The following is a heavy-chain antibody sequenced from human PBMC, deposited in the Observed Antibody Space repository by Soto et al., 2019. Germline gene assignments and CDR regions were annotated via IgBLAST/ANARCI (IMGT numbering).Heavy chain of an antibody. CDR2: INHSGST. CDR3: ARGEWMIRGADYYYYMDV. J-gene: IGHJ6*03. V-gene: IGHV4-34*01. D-gene: IGHD3-10*01. Sequence: SETLSLTCAVYGGSFSGYYWSWIRQPPGKGLEWIGEINHSGSTHYNPSLESRVTFSVDTSKNQFSLRLTSVTAADTALYYCARGEWMIRGADYYYYMDVWGKGTTVTVSS. CDR1: GGSFSGYY.